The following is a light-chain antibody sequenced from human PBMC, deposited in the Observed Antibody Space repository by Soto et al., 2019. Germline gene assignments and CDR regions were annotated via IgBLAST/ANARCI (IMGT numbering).Light chain of an antibody. V-gene: IGKV3-11*01. CDR1: QSVSDY. CDR3: QQRYNWPPYT. CDR2: DAS. J-gene: IGKJ2*01. Sequence: EIVLTQSPATLSLSPGERATLSCRASQSVSDYLAWYQQKPGQAPRLLIYDASNRAAGVPGRFSGSGSGTDFTLTISSLEPEDFAVYYCQQRYNWPPYTFGQGTKVDIK.